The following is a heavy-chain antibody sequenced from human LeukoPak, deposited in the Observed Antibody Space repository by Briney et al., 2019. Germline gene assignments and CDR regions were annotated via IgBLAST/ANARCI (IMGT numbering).Heavy chain of an antibody. CDR2: IYPGDSDT. J-gene: IGHJ5*02. V-gene: IGHV5-51*01. D-gene: IGHD3-3*01. CDR3: ARNLADFWSGSNRAWFDP. Sequence: ESLKISCKGSGYSFTSYWIGWVRQMPGKGLEWMGIIYPGDSDTRYSPSFQGQVTISADKSISTAYLQWSSLKALDTAMYYCARNLADFWSGSNRAWFDPWGQGTLVTVSS. CDR1: GYSFTSYW.